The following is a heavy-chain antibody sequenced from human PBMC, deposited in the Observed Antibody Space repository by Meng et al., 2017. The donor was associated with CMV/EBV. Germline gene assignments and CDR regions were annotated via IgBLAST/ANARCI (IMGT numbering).Heavy chain of an antibody. J-gene: IGHJ6*02. Sequence: GSLRLSCTVSGGSISSYYWSWIRQPPGKGLEWIGYIYYSGSTNYNPSLKSRVTISVDTSKNQFYLKLSSVTAADTAVYYCAREGSSDGEFSHYYYGMDVWGQGTTVTVSS. D-gene: IGHD3-10*01. CDR2: IYYSGST. CDR3: AREGSSDGEFSHYYYGMDV. CDR1: GGSISSYY. V-gene: IGHV4-59*01.